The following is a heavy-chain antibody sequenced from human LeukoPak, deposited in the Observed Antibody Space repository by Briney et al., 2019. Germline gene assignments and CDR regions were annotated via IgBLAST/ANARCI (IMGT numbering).Heavy chain of an antibody. Sequence: GESLKISCKGSGYSFTSYWIGWVRQMPGKGLEWMGIIYPGDSDTRYSPSFQGQVTISADKSISTAYLQWSSLKASDTAMYYCARHRITMVRGAYYYYYYYMDVWGKGTTVTVSS. CDR2: IYPGDSDT. V-gene: IGHV5-51*01. CDR1: GYSFTSYW. CDR3: ARHRITMVRGAYYYYYYYMDV. D-gene: IGHD3-10*01. J-gene: IGHJ6*03.